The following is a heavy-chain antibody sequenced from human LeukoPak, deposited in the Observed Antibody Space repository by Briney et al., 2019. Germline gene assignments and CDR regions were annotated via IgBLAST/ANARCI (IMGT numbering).Heavy chain of an antibody. D-gene: IGHD3-10*01. CDR3: ARGNSRMVRGVTNFDY. CDR1: GFTFSSYS. Sequence: GGSLRLSCAASGFTFSSYSMNWVRQAPGKGLEWVSSISSSSRYIYYAVSVRGRFTISRDNAKNSLYLQMNSLRAEDTAVYYCARGNSRMVRGVTNFDYWGQGTLVTVSS. CDR2: ISSSSRYI. V-gene: IGHV3-21*01. J-gene: IGHJ4*02.